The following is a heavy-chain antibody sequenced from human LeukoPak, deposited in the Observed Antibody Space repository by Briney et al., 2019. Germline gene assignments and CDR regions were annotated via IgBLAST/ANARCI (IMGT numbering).Heavy chain of an antibody. Sequence: GGSLRLSCAASGFTFSSYAMSWVRQAPGKGLEWVSAISGSGGSTYCADSVKGRFTISRDNSKNTLYLQMNSLRAEDTAVYYCAKESMRPQRYYYGSGGDFDYGGQGTLVTVS. V-gene: IGHV3-23*01. CDR1: GFTFSSYA. CDR2: ISGSGGST. CDR3: AKESMRPQRYYYGSGGDFDY. D-gene: IGHD3-10*01. J-gene: IGHJ4*02.